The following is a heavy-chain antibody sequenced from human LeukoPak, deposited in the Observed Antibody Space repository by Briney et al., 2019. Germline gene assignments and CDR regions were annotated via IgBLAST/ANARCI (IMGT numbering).Heavy chain of an antibody. V-gene: IGHV3-53*01. CDR2: IYSGDST. CDR1: GFTVSSNY. J-gene: IGHJ2*01. D-gene: IGHD6-19*01. Sequence: PGGSLRLSCAASGFTVSSNYMSWVRQAPGKGLEWVSVIYSGDSTYYADSVKGRFTISRDNAKNSLYLQMNSLRAEDTAVYYCARRPGVGSGWYWYFDLWGRGTLVTVSS. CDR3: ARRPGVGSGWYWYFDL.